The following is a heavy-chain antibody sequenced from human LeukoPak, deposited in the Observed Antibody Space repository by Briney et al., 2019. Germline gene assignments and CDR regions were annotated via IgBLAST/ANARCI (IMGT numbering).Heavy chain of an antibody. Sequence: SETLSLTCAVYGGSFSGYYWSWIRQPPGKGLEWIGEINHSGSTNYNPSLKSRVTISVDTSKNQFSLKLSSVTAADTAVYYCARGVRYYDSSGHSYYYYGMDVWGQGTTVTVSS. CDR1: GGSFSGYY. V-gene: IGHV4-34*01. CDR2: INHSGST. CDR3: ARGVRYYDSSGHSYYYYGMDV. D-gene: IGHD3-22*01. J-gene: IGHJ6*02.